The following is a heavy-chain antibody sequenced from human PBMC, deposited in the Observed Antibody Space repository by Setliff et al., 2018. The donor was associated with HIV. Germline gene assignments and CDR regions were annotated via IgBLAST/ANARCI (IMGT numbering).Heavy chain of an antibody. CDR1: GFTFSNYG. D-gene: IGHD6-19*01. CDR3: ARGSSGWGMDYYYYYMDV. J-gene: IGHJ6*03. V-gene: IGHV3-30*02. Sequence: SGGSLRLSCAASGFTFSNYGMYWVRQAPGKGLEWVTFIRYDGSNKYNADSVKGRFTTARDNAKNTLYLQMNSLRAEDTAVYYCARGSSGWGMDYYYYYMDVWGKGTTVTVSS. CDR2: IRYDGSNK.